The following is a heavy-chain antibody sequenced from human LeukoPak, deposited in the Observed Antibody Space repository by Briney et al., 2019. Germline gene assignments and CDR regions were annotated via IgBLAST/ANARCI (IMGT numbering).Heavy chain of an antibody. CDR3: ARDPTAVVNLPQYYLDY. V-gene: IGHV3-30*04. CDR1: GFTFSSYA. J-gene: IGHJ4*02. CDR2: ISYDRSLK. Sequence: PETSLRLSCAASGFTFSSYAMHWVRQAPGKGLEWVAVISYDRSLKYYADSVRGRFTISSDNSKNTLYLQMNSLRVEDTAVYYCARDPTAVVNLPQYYLDYWGQGILVTVSS. D-gene: IGHD4-23*01.